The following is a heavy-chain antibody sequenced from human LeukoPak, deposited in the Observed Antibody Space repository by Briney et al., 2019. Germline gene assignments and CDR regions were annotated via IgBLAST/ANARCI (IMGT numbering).Heavy chain of an antibody. CDR1: GFTFSSYS. D-gene: IGHD2-15*01. CDR2: IYSGGST. CDR3: ARALGYCSGGSCYPAEYFQH. V-gene: IGHV3-66*01. Sequence: GGSLRLSCAASGFTFSSYSMNWVRQAPGKGLEWVSVIYSGGSTYYADSVKGRFTISRDNSKNTLYLQMNSLRAGDTAVYYCARALGYCSGGSCYPAEYFQHWGQGTLVTVSS. J-gene: IGHJ1*01.